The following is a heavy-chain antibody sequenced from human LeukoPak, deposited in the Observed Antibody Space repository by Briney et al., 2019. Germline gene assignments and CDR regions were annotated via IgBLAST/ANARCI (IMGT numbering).Heavy chain of an antibody. CDR2: ISSSGSTI. V-gene: IGHV3-48*03. D-gene: IGHD1-26*01. CDR3: ASKVGATTVGDY. Sequence: GGSLGLSCAASGFTFSSYEMNWVRQAPGKGLEWVSYISSSGSTIYYADSVKGRFTISRDNAKNSLYLQMNSLRAEDTAVYYCASKVGATTVGDYWGQGTLVTVSS. J-gene: IGHJ4*02. CDR1: GFTFSSYE.